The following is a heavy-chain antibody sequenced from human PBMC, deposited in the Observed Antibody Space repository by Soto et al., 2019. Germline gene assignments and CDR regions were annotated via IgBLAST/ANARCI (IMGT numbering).Heavy chain of an antibody. D-gene: IGHD2-2*01. CDR3: AKVAQLLPIVYFDY. CDR2: ISGGGGYT. CDR1: GLAFSPYT. Sequence: GGSLRLSCAASGLAFSPYTMNWVRQAPGKGLEWVSSISGGGGYTYYADSVKGRFTISRDNSKNTLYLQMNSLRAEDTAVYYCAKVAQLLPIVYFDYWGQGTLVTVSS. J-gene: IGHJ4*02. V-gene: IGHV3-23*01.